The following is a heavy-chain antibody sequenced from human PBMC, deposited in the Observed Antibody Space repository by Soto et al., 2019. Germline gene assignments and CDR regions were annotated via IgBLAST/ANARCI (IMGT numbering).Heavy chain of an antibody. CDR1: GFTVISNY. CDR3: TRVSVRGGGFDP. J-gene: IGHJ5*02. D-gene: IGHD1-26*01. V-gene: IGHV3-53*01. Sequence: EVQLVESGGGLIQPGGSLRLSCAASGFTVISNYMSWVRQAPGKGLEWVSVIYSGGSTYYADSVKGRFTISKDNSKNTLFLQMNSLRVEDTAVYYCTRVSVRGGGFDPWGQGTLVTVSS. CDR2: IYSGGST.